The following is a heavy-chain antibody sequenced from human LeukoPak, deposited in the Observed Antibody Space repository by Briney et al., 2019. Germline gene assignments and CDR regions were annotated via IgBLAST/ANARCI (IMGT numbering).Heavy chain of an antibody. D-gene: IGHD4-17*01. CDR2: ISYDGSNK. CDR3: ARDAHDYGDYVLHY. J-gene: IGHJ4*02. V-gene: IGHV3-30*03. Sequence: GGSLRLSCAASGFTFSTYGMHWVRQAPGKGLEWVAAISYDGSNKYHADSVKGRFTISRVNSKNTLFLQMNSLRAEDTAVYYCARDAHDYGDYVLHYWGQGTLVTVSS. CDR1: GFTFSTYG.